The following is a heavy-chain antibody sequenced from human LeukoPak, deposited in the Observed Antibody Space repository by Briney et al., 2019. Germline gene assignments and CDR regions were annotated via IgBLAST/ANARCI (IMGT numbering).Heavy chain of an antibody. V-gene: IGHV3-33*01. CDR3: ARVPLDYSTSDIDS. D-gene: IGHD6-6*01. CDR2: IWSNGNNK. Sequence: PRGSLRLSCAASGFSFSNYGMHWVRQAPDKGLERVAVIWSNGNNKYYTDSVKGRFIISRDNSKNTLYLQMNGLRADDTAVYYCARVPLDYSTSDIDSWGQGTLVTVSS. J-gene: IGHJ4*02. CDR1: GFSFSNYG.